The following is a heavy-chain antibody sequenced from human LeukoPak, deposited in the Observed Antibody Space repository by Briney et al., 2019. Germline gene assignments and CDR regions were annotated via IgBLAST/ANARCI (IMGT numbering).Heavy chain of an antibody. D-gene: IGHD3-9*01. CDR3: ALYYPDWLLEGYNWFDP. J-gene: IGHJ5*02. Sequence: KMSGPTLVNPTQTLTLTCTFSGFSLSTSGVGVGWIRQPPGKALEWLALIYWDDDTRYSPSLKSRLTITKDTSKNQVVLTMTNMDPVDTATYYCALYYPDWLLEGYNWFDPWGQGTLVTVSS. V-gene: IGHV2-5*02. CDR2: IYWDDDT. CDR1: GFSLSTSGVG.